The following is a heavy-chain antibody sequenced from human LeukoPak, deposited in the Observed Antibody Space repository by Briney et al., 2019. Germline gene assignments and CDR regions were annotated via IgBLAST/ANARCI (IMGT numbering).Heavy chain of an antibody. Sequence: TLSPTCTVSGGSISSGGYYWSWIRQHPGKGLEWIGYIYYSGSTYYNPSLKSRVTISVDTSKNQFSLKLSSVTAADTAVYYCARGSLTYYDSSGYYYRAFDIWGQGTMVTVSS. D-gene: IGHD3-22*01. CDR3: ARGSLTYYDSSGYYYRAFDI. CDR2: IYYSGST. J-gene: IGHJ3*02. CDR1: GGSISSGGYY. V-gene: IGHV4-31*03.